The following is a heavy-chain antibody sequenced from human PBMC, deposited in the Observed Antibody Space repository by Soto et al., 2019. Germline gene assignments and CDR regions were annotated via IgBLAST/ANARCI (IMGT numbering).Heavy chain of an antibody. D-gene: IGHD2-2*01. CDR2: IIPILGIA. Sequence: QVQLVQSGAEVKKPGSSVKVSCKASGGTFSSYTISWVRQAPGQGLEWMGRIIPILGIANYAQKFQARVTMTPDKSTSNSYMELSSLIPEPTAVYYCARAVGVVPPAIGAFALWGQGTMVTVSS. CDR1: GGTFSSYT. CDR3: ARAVGVVPPAIGAFAL. J-gene: IGHJ3*01. V-gene: IGHV1-69*02.